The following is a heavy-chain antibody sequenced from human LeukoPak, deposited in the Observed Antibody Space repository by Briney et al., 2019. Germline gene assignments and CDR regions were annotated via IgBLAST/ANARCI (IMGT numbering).Heavy chain of an antibody. J-gene: IGHJ5*02. CDR2: IIPIFGTA. CDR1: GGTFSSYA. D-gene: IGHD3-9*01. V-gene: IGHV1-69*06. CDR3: ARVKGAHYDILTGYYTHWFDP. Sequence: SVKVSCKASGGTFSSYAISWVRQAPGQGLERMGGIIPIFGTANYAQKFQGRVTITADKSTSTAYMELSSLRSEDTAVYYCARVKGAHYDILTGYYTHWFDPWGQGTLVTVSS.